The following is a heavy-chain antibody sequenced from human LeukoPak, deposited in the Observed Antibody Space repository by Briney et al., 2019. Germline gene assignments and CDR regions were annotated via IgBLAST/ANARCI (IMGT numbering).Heavy chain of an antibody. CDR3: ASALGF. J-gene: IGHJ4*02. Sequence: PSETLSLTCAVYGXSFSGYYWSWIRQPPGKGLEWIGEINHSGSTNYNPSLKSRVTISVDTSKNQFSLKLSSVTAADTAVYYCASALGFWGQGSLVTVSS. CDR1: GXSFSGYY. V-gene: IGHV4-34*01. CDR2: INHSGST.